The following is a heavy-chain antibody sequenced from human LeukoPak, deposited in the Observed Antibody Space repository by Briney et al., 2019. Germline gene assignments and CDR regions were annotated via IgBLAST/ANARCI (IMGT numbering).Heavy chain of an antibody. J-gene: IGHJ4*02. CDR2: INPNSGGT. V-gene: IGHV1-2*02. D-gene: IGHD5-12*01. CDR3: ARDLQYSGYDPGFDY. CDR1: GYTFTSYY. Sequence: ASVKVSCKASGYTFTSYYMHWVRQAPGQGLEWMGWINPNSGGTNYAQKFQGRVTMTRDTSISTAYMELSRLRSDDTAVYYCARDLQYSGYDPGFDYWGQGTLVTVSS.